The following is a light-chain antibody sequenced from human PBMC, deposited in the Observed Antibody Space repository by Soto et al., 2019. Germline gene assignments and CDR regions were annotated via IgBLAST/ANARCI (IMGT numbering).Light chain of an antibody. CDR2: PAS. V-gene: IGKV1-39*01. CDR3: QQCYSTPLA. CDR1: QSISSS. Sequence: DIQMTQSPSSLSTSVEDIVTITCRASQSISSSFTGYHQMPEKAPKLLIFPASSLQGGVPSRFSGSGSGTEFTLTISSLQPDDFATYYCQQCYSTPLAFGGGNNVEIK. J-gene: IGKJ4*01.